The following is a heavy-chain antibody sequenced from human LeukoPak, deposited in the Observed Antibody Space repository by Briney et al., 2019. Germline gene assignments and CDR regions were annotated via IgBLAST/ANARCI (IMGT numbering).Heavy chain of an antibody. J-gene: IGHJ4*02. D-gene: IGHD1-26*01. Sequence: GGSLRLSCVASGFGFTNYAMNWVRQAPGKGLEWVSAISDSGDNTYYADSVKGRFTISRDNSDNTLYLQMYSLRAEDTAVYYCAKDRGGSYFDFDYWGRGTLVTVSS. CDR2: ISDSGDNT. CDR3: AKDRGGSYFDFDY. CDR1: GFGFTNYA. V-gene: IGHV3-23*01.